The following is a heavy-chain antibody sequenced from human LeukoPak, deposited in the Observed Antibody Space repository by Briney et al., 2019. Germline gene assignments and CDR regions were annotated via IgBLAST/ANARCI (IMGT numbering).Heavy chain of an antibody. V-gene: IGHV1-2*06. Sequence: ASLKVSCKASGYTFTGYYMHWVRQAPGQGLEWMGRINPNSGGTNYAQKFQGRVTMTRDTTISTAYMELSRLRSDHTAVYYCARDEIFLEWLFWGQGTLVTVSS. D-gene: IGHD3-3*01. CDR3: ARDEIFLEWLF. CDR1: GYTFTGYY. J-gene: IGHJ4*02. CDR2: INPNSGGT.